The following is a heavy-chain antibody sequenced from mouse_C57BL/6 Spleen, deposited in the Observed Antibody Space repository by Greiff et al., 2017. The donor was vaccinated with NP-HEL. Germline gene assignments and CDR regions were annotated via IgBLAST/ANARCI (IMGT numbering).Heavy chain of an antibody. CDR3: TRPRDY. CDR1: GYTFTDYE. Sequence: VQLKQSGAELVRPGASVTLSCKASGYTFTDYEMHWVKQTPVHGLEWIGAIDPETGGTAYNQKFQGKAILTADKSSSTAYMELRSLTSEDSAVYYCTRPRDYWGQGTTLTVSS. V-gene: IGHV1-15*01. J-gene: IGHJ2*01. CDR2: IDPETGGT.